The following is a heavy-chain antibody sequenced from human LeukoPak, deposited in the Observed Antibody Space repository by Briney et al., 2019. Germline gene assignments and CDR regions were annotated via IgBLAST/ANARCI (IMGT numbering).Heavy chain of an antibody. CDR3: AKPTFSTYYDFWSGYSLFDP. Sequence: GGSLRLSCAASGFTFSAYDMQWVRQAPGKGLEWVSAISGSGGSTYYADSVKGRFTISRDNSKNTLYLQMNSLRAEDTAVYYCAKPTFSTYYDFWSGYSLFDPWGQGTLVTVSS. D-gene: IGHD3-3*01. CDR2: ISGSGGST. J-gene: IGHJ5*02. CDR1: GFTFSAYD. V-gene: IGHV3-23*01.